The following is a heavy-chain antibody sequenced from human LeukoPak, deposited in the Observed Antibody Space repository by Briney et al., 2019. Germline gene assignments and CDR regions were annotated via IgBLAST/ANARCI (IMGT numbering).Heavy chain of an antibody. Sequence: GGSLRLSCAASGFTFSSYAMSWVRQAPGKGLEWVSAISGSGGSTYHADSVKGRFTISRDNSKNTLYLQMNSLRAEDTAVYYCAKFQYYDFWSGYEAFDPWGQGTLVTVSS. V-gene: IGHV3-23*01. CDR2: ISGSGGST. J-gene: IGHJ5*02. CDR3: AKFQYYDFWSGYEAFDP. CDR1: GFTFSSYA. D-gene: IGHD3-3*01.